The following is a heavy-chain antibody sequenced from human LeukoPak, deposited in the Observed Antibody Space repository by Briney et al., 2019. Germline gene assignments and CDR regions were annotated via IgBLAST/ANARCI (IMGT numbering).Heavy chain of an antibody. J-gene: IGHJ4*02. CDR1: GFTVSSNS. D-gene: IGHD7-27*01. V-gene: IGHV3-66*04. CDR3: ARHVGISF. CDR2: IYSDNT. Sequence: GGSLRLSCAASGFTVSSNSMSWVRQAPGKGLEWVSFIYSDNTHYSDSVKGRFTISRDNSKNTLYLQMNSLRAEDTAVYYCARHVGISFWGQGTLVTVSS.